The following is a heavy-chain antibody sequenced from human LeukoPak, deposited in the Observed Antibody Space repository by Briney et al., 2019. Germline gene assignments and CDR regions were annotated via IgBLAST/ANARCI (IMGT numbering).Heavy chain of an antibody. Sequence: GGSLRLSCVGSGFTFGEYGMHWVRQVPGKGLEWVSHITWDGGSTYYAGSVKGRFTISRDNAKNSLYLQMNSLRAEDTALYYCARGSSFKDSGYYYYYYYMDVWGKGTTVPVSS. D-gene: IGHD1-26*01. CDR2: ITWDGGST. V-gene: IGHV3-43D*03. CDR3: ARGSSFKDSGYYYYYYYMDV. J-gene: IGHJ6*03. CDR1: GFTFGEYG.